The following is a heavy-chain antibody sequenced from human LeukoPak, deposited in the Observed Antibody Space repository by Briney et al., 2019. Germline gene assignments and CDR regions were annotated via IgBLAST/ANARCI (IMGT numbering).Heavy chain of an antibody. J-gene: IGHJ3*02. D-gene: IGHD3-10*01. CDR3: ARCITMVRGVIQPRAFDI. Sequence: GASVTVSCKASGYTFTGYYMHWVRQAHGQGLEWMGWINPNSGGTNYAQKFQGRGTMTRDTSISTAYMELSRLRSDDTAVYYCARCITMVRGVIQPRAFDIWGQGTMVTVSS. CDR2: INPNSGGT. V-gene: IGHV1-2*02. CDR1: GYTFTGYY.